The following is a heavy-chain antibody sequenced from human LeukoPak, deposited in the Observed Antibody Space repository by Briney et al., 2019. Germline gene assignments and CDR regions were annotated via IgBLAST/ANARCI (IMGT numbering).Heavy chain of an antibody. CDR1: GGTFSSYA. D-gene: IGHD2-15*01. Sequence: SVKVSCKASGGTFSSYAISWVRQAPGQGLGWMGGMIPIFGTANYAQKFQGRVTITADESTSTAYMELSSLRSEDTAVYYCARDIGYCSGGSCPDAFDIWGQGTMVTVSS. CDR2: MIPIFGTA. J-gene: IGHJ3*02. V-gene: IGHV1-69*13. CDR3: ARDIGYCSGGSCPDAFDI.